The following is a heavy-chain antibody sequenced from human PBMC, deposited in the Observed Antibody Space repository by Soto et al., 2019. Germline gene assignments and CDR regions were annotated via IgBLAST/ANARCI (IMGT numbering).Heavy chain of an antibody. J-gene: IGHJ6*02. CDR3: ARPTGYSSSWYSYYGMDV. V-gene: IGHV5-51*01. CDR1: GYSFTSYW. CDR2: IYPGDSDT. Sequence: GESLKISCKGSGYSFTSYWIGWVRQMPGKGLEWMGIIYPGDSDTRYSPSFQGQVTISADKSISTAYLQWSSLKASDTAMYYCARPTGYSSSWYSYYGMDVWGQGTTVTVS. D-gene: IGHD6-13*01.